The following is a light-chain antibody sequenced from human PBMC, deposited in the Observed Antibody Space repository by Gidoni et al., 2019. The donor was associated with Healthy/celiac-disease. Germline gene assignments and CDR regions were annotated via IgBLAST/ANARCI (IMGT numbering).Light chain of an antibody. Sequence: IVLTQSPGTLSLSPGERATLSCRASQSVSSSYLAWYQQKPGQAPRLLIYGASSRATCIPDRFSGSGSGTDFTLTISRLEPEDFAVYYCQQYGSSQYTCGQGTKLEIK. V-gene: IGKV3-20*01. CDR2: GAS. CDR3: QQYGSSQYT. J-gene: IGKJ2*01. CDR1: QSVSSSY.